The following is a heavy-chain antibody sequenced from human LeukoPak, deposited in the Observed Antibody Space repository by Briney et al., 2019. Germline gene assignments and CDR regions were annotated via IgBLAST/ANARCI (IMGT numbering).Heavy chain of an antibody. D-gene: IGHD5-12*01. Sequence: GGSLRLSCAASRFTFSSYAMSWVRQARGKGLEWVSAISGSGGSTYYADSEKGRFTISRDNSKNTLYLQMNSLRAEDTAVYYCAKEFYSGYDWDFDYWGQGTLVTVSS. J-gene: IGHJ4*02. CDR3: AKEFYSGYDWDFDY. CDR1: RFTFSSYA. V-gene: IGHV3-23*01. CDR2: ISGSGGST.